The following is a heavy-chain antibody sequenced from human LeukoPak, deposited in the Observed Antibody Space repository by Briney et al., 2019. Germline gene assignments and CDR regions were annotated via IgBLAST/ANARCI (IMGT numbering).Heavy chain of an antibody. Sequence: TGGSLRLSCAASGFTLDDYYMSWVRQAPGKGLEWVSYTSTSGSIIFYADSVKGRFTISRDNAKNSLYLQMNSLRAEDTAVYYCARDPKLLTGDHSYYYAMDVWGQGTTVTVSS. CDR2: TSTSGSII. CDR3: ARDPKLLTGDHSYYYAMDV. J-gene: IGHJ6*02. CDR1: GFTLDDYY. D-gene: IGHD7-27*01. V-gene: IGHV3-11*01.